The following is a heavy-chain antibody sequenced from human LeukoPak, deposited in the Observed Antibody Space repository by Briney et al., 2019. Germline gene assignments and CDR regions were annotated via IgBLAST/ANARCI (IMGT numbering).Heavy chain of an antibody. D-gene: IGHD4-17*01. CDR2: INHSGST. V-gene: IGHV4-34*01. CDR1: GGSFSGYY. CDR3: ARADGDYRRGFDY. Sequence: SETLSLTCAVYGGSFSGYYWSWIRQPPGKGLEWIGEINHSGSTNYNPSLKSRVTISVDTSKNQFSLKLSSVTAADTAVYYCARADGDYRRGFDYWGQGTLVTVSS. J-gene: IGHJ4*02.